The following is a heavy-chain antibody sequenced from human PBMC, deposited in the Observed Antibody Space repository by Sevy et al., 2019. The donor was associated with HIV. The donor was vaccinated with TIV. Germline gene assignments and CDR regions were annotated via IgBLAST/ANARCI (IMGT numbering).Heavy chain of an antibody. CDR2: ISGSSSYI. CDR3: ARGRGDPRADCFDY. CDR1: GFTFNIYS. V-gene: IGHV3-21*01. D-gene: IGHD2-21*02. J-gene: IGHJ4*02. Sequence: GGSLRLSCAASGFTFNIYSMNWVRQAPGKGLEWVSSISGSSSYIFYADSVKGRFTISRDNAKNSLSLQMNSLRAEDTAVYYCARGRGDPRADCFDYWGQGTLVTVSS.